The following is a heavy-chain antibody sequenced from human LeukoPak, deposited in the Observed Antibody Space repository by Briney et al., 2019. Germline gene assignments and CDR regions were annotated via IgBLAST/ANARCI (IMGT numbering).Heavy chain of an antibody. D-gene: IGHD6-19*01. CDR2: IYTSGST. J-gene: IGHJ6*02. Sequence: SETLSLTCTVPGGSISSYYWSWIRQPAGKGLEWIGRIYTSGSTNHNPSLKSRVTMSVDTSKNQFSLKLSSVTAADTAVYYCARAESAVAGLYYYYYGMDVWGQGTTVTVSS. CDR3: ARAESAVAGLYYYYYGMDV. V-gene: IGHV4-4*07. CDR1: GGSISSYY.